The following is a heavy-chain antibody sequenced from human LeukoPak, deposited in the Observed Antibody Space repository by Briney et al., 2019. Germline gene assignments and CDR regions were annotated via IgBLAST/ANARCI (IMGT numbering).Heavy chain of an antibody. V-gene: IGHV4-38-2*01. CDR2: IYYSGST. Sequence: GSLRLSCAASGFTFNNYAMSWVRQPPGKGLEWIGSIYYSGSTYYNPSLKSRVTISVDTSKNQFSLKLSSVTAADTAVYYCARIIAVAAPRAYYYYYYYMDVWGKGTTVTVSS. D-gene: IGHD6-19*01. CDR1: GFTFNNYA. CDR3: ARIIAVAAPRAYYYYYYYMDV. J-gene: IGHJ6*03.